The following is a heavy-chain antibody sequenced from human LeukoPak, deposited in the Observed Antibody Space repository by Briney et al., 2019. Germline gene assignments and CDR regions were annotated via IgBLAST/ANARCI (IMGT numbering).Heavy chain of an antibody. CDR3: ARAGLSHGMDV. V-gene: IGHV4-4*08. CDR2: IYTSGST. J-gene: IGHJ6*02. Sequence: SETLSLTCTVSGGSISSYYWSWIRQPPGKGLEWIGYIYTSGSTNYNPSPKSRVTMSVDTSKNQFSLKLSSVTAADTAVYYCARAGLSHGMDVWGQGTTVTVSS. CDR1: GGSISSYY. D-gene: IGHD2/OR15-2a*01.